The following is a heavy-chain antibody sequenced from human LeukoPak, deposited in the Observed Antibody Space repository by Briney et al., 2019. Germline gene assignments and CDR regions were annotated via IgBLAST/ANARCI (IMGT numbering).Heavy chain of an antibody. V-gene: IGHV1-69*02. Sequence: SAKVSCKASGGTFSDYTITWVRQAPGQGLEWMGRIIPFLDVATYAQKFQGRVTITADKSTSTAYMEMTSLRSEDTALYYCARGYDNSGYQDYWGQGTLVTVSS. D-gene: IGHD3-22*01. J-gene: IGHJ4*02. CDR1: GGTFSDYT. CDR3: ARGYDNSGYQDY. CDR2: IIPFLDVA.